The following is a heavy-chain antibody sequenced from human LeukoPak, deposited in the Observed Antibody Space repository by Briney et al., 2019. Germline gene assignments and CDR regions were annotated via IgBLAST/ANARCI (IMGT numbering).Heavy chain of an antibody. Sequence: GGSLRLSCVASGFTFSSYAMSWVRQAPGKGLEWVSAISGSGGSTHYADSVKGRFTISRDNSKNTLYLQMNSLRAEDTAVYYCARGDGGSSTVPIYWFDSWGQGTLVTVSS. CDR3: ARGDGGSSTVPIYWFDS. J-gene: IGHJ5*01. D-gene: IGHD4-17*01. CDR2: ISGSGGST. V-gene: IGHV3-23*01. CDR1: GFTFSSYA.